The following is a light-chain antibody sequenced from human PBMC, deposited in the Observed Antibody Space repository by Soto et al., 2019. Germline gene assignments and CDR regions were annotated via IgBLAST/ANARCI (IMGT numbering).Light chain of an antibody. Sequence: EIVMTQPPATLSVSPGERATLSCRASQSVSSNLAWYQQKPGQAPRLLIYGASTRATGIPARFSGSGSGTEFTLTISSLQSEDFAVYYCQQYNNCPWTFGQGTKVDIK. CDR2: GAS. CDR3: QQYNNCPWT. J-gene: IGKJ1*01. V-gene: IGKV3-15*01. CDR1: QSVSSN.